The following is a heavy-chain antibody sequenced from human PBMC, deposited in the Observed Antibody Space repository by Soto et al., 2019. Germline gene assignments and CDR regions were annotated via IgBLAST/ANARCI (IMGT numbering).Heavy chain of an antibody. CDR3: AGVAVLWGDYYYYGMDV. CDR2: IYYSGST. D-gene: IGHD3-16*01. Sequence: SETLSLTCTVSGGSISSGDYYWSWIRQPPGKGLEWIGYIYYSGSTYYNPSLKSRVTISVDTSKNQFSLKLSSVTAADTAVYYCAGVAVLWGDYYYYGMDVWGQGTKVTSP. J-gene: IGHJ6*02. CDR1: GGSISSGDYY. V-gene: IGHV4-30-4*01.